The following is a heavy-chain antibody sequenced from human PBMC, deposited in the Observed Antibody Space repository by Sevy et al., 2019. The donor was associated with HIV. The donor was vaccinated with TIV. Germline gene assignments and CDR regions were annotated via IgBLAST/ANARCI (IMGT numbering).Heavy chain of an antibody. Sequence: ASVKVSCKASGDTFSTYGLSWVRQAPGQGLEWMGGIIPIFGTPNYAQKFQGRVTITADESASTAYMELSSLRSEDTALYYCAREGGVATTGDNDAFDIWAHGTLVTVSS. V-gene: IGHV1-69*13. J-gene: IGHJ3*02. CDR2: IIPIFGTP. CDR1: GDTFSTYG. D-gene: IGHD7-27*01. CDR3: AREGGVATTGDNDAFDI.